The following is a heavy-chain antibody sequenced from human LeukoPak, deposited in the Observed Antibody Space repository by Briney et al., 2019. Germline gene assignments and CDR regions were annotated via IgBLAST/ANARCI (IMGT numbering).Heavy chain of an antibody. D-gene: IGHD1-14*01. CDR2: IYSGGST. V-gene: IGHV3-53*01. CDR1: EFTVSSNY. J-gene: IGHJ4*02. Sequence: GGSLRLSCAASEFTVSSNYMSWVRQAPGKGLEWVSVIYSGGSTYYADFVKGRFTISRDNSKNTLYPQMNSLRAEDTAVYYCARVVPHNQAFDYWGQGTLVTVSS. CDR3: ARVVPHNQAFDY.